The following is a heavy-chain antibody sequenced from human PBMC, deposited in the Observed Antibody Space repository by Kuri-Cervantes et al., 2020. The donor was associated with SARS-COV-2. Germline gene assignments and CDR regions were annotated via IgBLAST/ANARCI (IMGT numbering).Heavy chain of an antibody. CDR2: IYSGGST. J-gene: IGHJ3*02. CDR3: AKDRYQLLPPDAFDI. V-gene: IGHV3-53*01. CDR1: GFTVSSNY. D-gene: IGHD2-2*01. Sequence: GGSLRLSCAASGFTVSSNYMSWVRQAPGKGLEWVSVIYSGGSTYYADSVKGRFTISGDNSKNTLYLQMNSLRAEDTAVYYCAKDRYQLLPPDAFDIWGQGTMVTVSS.